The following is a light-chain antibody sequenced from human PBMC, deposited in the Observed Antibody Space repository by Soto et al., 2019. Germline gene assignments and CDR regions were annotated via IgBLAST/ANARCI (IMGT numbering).Light chain of an antibody. J-gene: IGKJ2*01. CDR1: QGISNW. CDR3: QQADSFPHT. V-gene: IGKV1-12*01. Sequence: DLPMTQSPSSVSASVGDRVTITCRASQGISNWLAWYQQKPGEAPKLLIYAASTLQSGVPSRFSGSGSGTEFTLTISSLQPEDFATYFCQQADSFPHTFGQGTKLEIK. CDR2: AAS.